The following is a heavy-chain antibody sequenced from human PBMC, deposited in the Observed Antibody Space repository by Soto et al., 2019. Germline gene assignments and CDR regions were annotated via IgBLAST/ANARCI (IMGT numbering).Heavy chain of an antibody. Sequence: PSETLSLTCTVSGGSISSGGYYWVWIRHHPGKGLEWIGYIYYSGSTYYNPSLKSRVTISVDTSKNQFSLKLSSVTAADTAVYYCARARISTVTTYHYFDYWGQGTLVTVSS. D-gene: IGHD4-17*01. V-gene: IGHV4-31*03. CDR1: GGSISSGGYY. J-gene: IGHJ4*02. CDR2: IYYSGST. CDR3: ARARISTVTTYHYFDY.